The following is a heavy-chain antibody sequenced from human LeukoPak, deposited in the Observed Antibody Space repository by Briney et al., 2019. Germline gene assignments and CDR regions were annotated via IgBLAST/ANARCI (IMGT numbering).Heavy chain of an antibody. CDR1: GFTFSDYY. D-gene: IGHD5-24*01. CDR3: AREGGPMTKLQFIDY. CDR2: ISSSGSTI. Sequence: GGSLRLSCAASGFTFSDYYMSWIRQAPGKGLGWVSYISSSGSTIYYADSVKGRFTISRDNAKNSLYLQMNSLRTEDTAVYYCAREGGPMTKLQFIDYWGQGTLVTVSS. J-gene: IGHJ4*02. V-gene: IGHV3-11*01.